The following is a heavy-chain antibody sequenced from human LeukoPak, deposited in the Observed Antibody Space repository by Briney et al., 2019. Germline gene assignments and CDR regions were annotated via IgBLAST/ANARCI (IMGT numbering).Heavy chain of an antibody. D-gene: IGHD2-15*01. CDR3: ARGDCSGGSCYPFGYYYGMDV. V-gene: IGHV3-13*05. Sequence: GGSLRLSCAASGFTFSSYDMHWVRQATGKGLEWVSAIGTAGDPYYPGSVKGRFTTSRENAKNSLYLQMNSLRAGDTAVYYCARGDCSGGSCYPFGYYYGMDVWGKGTTVTVSS. CDR1: GFTFSSYD. CDR2: IGTAGDP. J-gene: IGHJ6*04.